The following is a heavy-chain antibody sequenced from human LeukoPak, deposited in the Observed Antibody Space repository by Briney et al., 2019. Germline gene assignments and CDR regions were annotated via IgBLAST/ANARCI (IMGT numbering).Heavy chain of an antibody. D-gene: IGHD3-10*01. CDR2: ISSSSSYI. CDR1: GFTFSSYS. V-gene: IGHV3-21*01. CDR3: ARGGFGELYYFDY. J-gene: IGHJ4*02. Sequence: GGSLRLSCAASGFTFSSYSMNWVRQAPGKGLEWVSSISSSSSYIYYADSVKGRFTISRDNAKNSLYLQMNSLRAEDTAVYYCARGGFGELYYFDYWGQGTLVTVSS.